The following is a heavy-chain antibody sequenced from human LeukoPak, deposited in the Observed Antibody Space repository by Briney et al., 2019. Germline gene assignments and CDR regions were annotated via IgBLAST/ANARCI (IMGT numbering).Heavy chain of an antibody. Sequence: ASVKVSCKASGYAFTGYYMHWVRQAPGQGLEWMGWINPNSGCTNYAQKFQGRVTMTRDTSISTAYMELSRLRSDDTAVYYCARRFGELGDYWGQGNLVTVSS. J-gene: IGHJ4*02. D-gene: IGHD3-10*01. CDR1: GYAFTGYY. CDR2: INPNSGCT. V-gene: IGHV1-2*02. CDR3: ARRFGELGDY.